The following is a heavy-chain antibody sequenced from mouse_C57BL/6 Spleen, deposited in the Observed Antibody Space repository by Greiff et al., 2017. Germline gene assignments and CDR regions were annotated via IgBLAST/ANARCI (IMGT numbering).Heavy chain of an antibody. Sequence: VQLQQSGAELVKPGASVKISCKASGYAFSSYWMNWVKQRPGKGLEWIGQIYPGDGDTNYNGKFKGKATLTADKSSSTAYMQLSRLTSEDSAVYFCARRAQGYAMDYWGQGKSVTVSS. J-gene: IGHJ4*01. V-gene: IGHV1-80*01. CDR1: GYAFSSYW. D-gene: IGHD3-1*01. CDR3: ARRAQGYAMDY. CDR2: IYPGDGDT.